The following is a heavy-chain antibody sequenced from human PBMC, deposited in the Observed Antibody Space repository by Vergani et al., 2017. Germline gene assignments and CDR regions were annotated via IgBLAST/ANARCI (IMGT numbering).Heavy chain of an antibody. CDR3: ARGYYDFWSGPYYYYYMDV. J-gene: IGHJ6*03. CDR1: GYTFTSYG. D-gene: IGHD3-3*01. Sequence: QVQLVQSVAAVKKPGASVKVSCKASGYTFTSYGISWVRQAPGQGLEWMGLISAYNGNTNYAQKLQGRVTMTTDTSTSTAYMELRSLRSDDTAVYYCARGYYDFWSGPYYYYYMDVWGKGTTVTVSS. V-gene: IGHV1-18*04. CDR2: ISAYNGNT.